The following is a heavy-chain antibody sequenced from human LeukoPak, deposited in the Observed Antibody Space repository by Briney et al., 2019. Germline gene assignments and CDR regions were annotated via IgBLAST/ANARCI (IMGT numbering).Heavy chain of an antibody. CDR2: IYYSGST. D-gene: IGHD3-10*01. V-gene: IGHV4-31*03. J-gene: IGHJ4*02. CDR3: ARAVLLWFGELYYFDY. CDR1: GGSISSGGYY. Sequence: PSQTLSLTCTVSGGSISSGGYYWSWIRQHPGKGLEWIGYIYYSGSTYYNPSLKSRVTISVDTSKNQFSLKLSSVTAADTAVYYCARAVLLWFGELYYFDYWGQGTLVTVSS.